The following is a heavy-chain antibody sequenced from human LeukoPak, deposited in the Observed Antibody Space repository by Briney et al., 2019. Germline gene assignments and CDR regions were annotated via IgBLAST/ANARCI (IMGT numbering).Heavy chain of an antibody. J-gene: IGHJ4*02. CDR1: GASISSGGSS. D-gene: IGHD2-8*01. CDR3: ARVRSSNGDSYYFDY. CDR2: IYHSGNT. Sequence: PSQTLSLTCAVSGASISSGGSSWSWIRQPPGKGLEWIGYIYHSGNTYYNTSLKSRVTISLDKSKNQFSLNLTSVTAADTAVYYCARVRSSNGDSYYFDYWGQGALVTVSS. V-gene: IGHV4-30-2*01.